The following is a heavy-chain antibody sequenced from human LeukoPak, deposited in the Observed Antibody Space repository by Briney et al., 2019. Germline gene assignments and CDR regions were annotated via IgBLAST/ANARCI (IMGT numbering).Heavy chain of an antibody. D-gene: IGHD3-3*01. V-gene: IGHV4-39*07. CDR3: ARFSIFGVVSDAFDI. J-gene: IGHJ3*02. CDR2: INHSGST. CDR1: GGSISSSSYY. Sequence: SETLSLTCTVSGGSISSSSYYWSWIRQPPGKGLEWIGEINHSGSTNYNPSLKSRVTISVDTSKNQFSLKLSSVTAADTAVYYCARFSIFGVVSDAFDIWGQGTMVTVSS.